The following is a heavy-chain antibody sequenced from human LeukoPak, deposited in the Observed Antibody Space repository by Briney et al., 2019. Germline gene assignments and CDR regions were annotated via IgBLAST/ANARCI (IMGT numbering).Heavy chain of an antibody. CDR1: GYTFTNDD. Sequence: VSVKVSCKASGYTFTNDDISWVRQATGQGLEWIGKMNPNSGNTGHAQKFQGRVTMTRSTSVSTVYMELNSLTSGDTAVYFCARSASGTGYTAWGQGTLVTVSS. J-gene: IGHJ4*02. V-gene: IGHV1-8*01. D-gene: IGHD3-9*01. CDR2: MNPNSGNT. CDR3: ARSASGTGYTA.